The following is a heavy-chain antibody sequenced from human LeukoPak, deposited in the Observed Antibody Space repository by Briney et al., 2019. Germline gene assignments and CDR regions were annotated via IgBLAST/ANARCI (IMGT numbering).Heavy chain of an antibody. V-gene: IGHV3-33*01. CDR1: GFTFSSYG. CDR2: IWYDGSNK. J-gene: IGHJ4*01. CDR3: ARGRGVRGYDIVVVVTAQYVFDY. D-gene: IGHD2-15*01. Sequence: PGGSLRLSCAASGFTFSSYGMHWVRQAPGKGLEWVAIIWYDGSNKYYADSVKGRFTVSRDNSKNTLYLQMNSLRAEDTAVYYCARGRGVRGYDIVVVVTAQYVFDYWGQEPWSPSPQ.